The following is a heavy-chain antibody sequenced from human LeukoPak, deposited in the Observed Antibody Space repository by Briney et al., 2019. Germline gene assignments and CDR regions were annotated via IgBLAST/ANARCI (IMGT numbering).Heavy chain of an antibody. CDR2: ISSTGRIT. D-gene: IGHD6-13*01. CDR3: ARTDPQLALDY. V-gene: IGHV3-11*04. Sequence: GGSLRLSCAVSGFTFSDAWMSWVRQAPGKGLEWVSYISSTGRITYYADSVKGRFTISRDNAKNSLYLQMNRLTAEDTAIYYCARTDPQLALDYWGQGTLVTVSS. J-gene: IGHJ4*02. CDR1: GFTFSDAW.